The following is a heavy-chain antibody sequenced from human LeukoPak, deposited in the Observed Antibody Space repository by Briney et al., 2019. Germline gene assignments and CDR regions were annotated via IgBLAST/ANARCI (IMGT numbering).Heavy chain of an antibody. CDR2: IFSSGPT. Sequence: PGGSLRLSCAASGFNVSNNYMNWVRQAPGKGLEWVSVIFSSGPTYYADSVKGRFTISRDTSKNALYLQMNSLRAEDTAVYYCAISGPGFGEFRGLDYWGQGTLVTVSS. CDR1: GFNVSNNY. CDR3: AISGPGFGEFRGLDY. J-gene: IGHJ4*02. D-gene: IGHD3-10*01. V-gene: IGHV3-53*01.